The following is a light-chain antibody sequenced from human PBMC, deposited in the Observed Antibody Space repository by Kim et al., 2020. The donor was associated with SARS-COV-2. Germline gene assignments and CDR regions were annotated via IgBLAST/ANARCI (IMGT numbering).Light chain of an antibody. CDR2: AAS. CDR3: QKSDSAPWT. CDR1: QSISNY. Sequence: GDRVTITCRASQSISNYLDWYQQKPGKAPKLLIYAASTLQTGVPSRFSGSGSGTDFTLTITSLQPEDVATYYCQKSDSAPWTFGQGTKVDIK. V-gene: IGKV1-27*01. J-gene: IGKJ1*01.